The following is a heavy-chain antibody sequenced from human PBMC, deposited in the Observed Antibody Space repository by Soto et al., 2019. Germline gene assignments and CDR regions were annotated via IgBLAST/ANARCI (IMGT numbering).Heavy chain of an antibody. CDR1: GGTFSSYA. D-gene: IGHD2-2*01. J-gene: IGHJ6*02. Sequence: QVQLVQSGAEVKKPGSSVKVSCKASGGTFSSYAISWVRQAPGQGLEWMGGIIPIFGTANYAQKFQGRVTXTXXXSXXTAYMKLSSLRSEDTAVYYCARHVPAAGYYYGMDVWDQGTTVTVSS. CDR3: ARHVPAAGYYYGMDV. CDR2: IIPIFGTA. V-gene: IGHV1-69*05.